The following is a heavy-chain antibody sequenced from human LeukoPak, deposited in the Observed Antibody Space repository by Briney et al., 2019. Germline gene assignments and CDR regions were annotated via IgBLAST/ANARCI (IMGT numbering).Heavy chain of an antibody. CDR2: ISSDGSST. CDR1: GFTCRNHW. D-gene: IGHD6-6*01. CDR3: ARDKRVTVRPDIDY. Sequence: GGSLRLSCAAAGFTCRNHWMHWVRQTPGKGLVWVSRISSDGSSTTYADSVMGRFTISSDNAKNTLYLQMNNLRAEDTAMYYCARDKRVTVRPDIDYWGQGTLVIVSS. V-gene: IGHV3-74*03. J-gene: IGHJ4*02.